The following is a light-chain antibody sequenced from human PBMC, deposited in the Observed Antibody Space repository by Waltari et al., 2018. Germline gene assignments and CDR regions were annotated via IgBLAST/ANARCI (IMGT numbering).Light chain of an antibody. V-gene: IGLV1-47*01. CDR2: KNN. CDR3: AAWDDSLSGLV. J-gene: IGLJ3*02. Sequence: QSVLTQPPSASGTPGQKVTISCNGSSSNIGSNYVYWYQQFPGTAPKLLLFKNNKRPSVPPDRISDSKSVTSASLAINGLRAEDEADYYCAAWDDSLSGLVLGGGTKVTVL. CDR1: SSNIGSNY.